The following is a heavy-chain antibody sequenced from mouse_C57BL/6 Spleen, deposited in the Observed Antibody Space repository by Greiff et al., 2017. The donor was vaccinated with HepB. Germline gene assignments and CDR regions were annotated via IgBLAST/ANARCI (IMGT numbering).Heavy chain of an antibody. CDR1: GYSFTGYY. D-gene: IGHD1-1*01. Sequence: EVQLQQSGPELVKPGASVKISCKASGYSFTGYYMNWVKQSPEKSLEWIGEINPSTGGTTYNQKFKAKATLTVDKSSSTAYMQLKGLTSVDSAVYEGARYDYGYGGSCWYFDVWGTGTTVTVSS. CDR3: ARYDYGYGGSCWYFDV. V-gene: IGHV1-42*01. CDR2: INPSTGGT. J-gene: IGHJ1*03.